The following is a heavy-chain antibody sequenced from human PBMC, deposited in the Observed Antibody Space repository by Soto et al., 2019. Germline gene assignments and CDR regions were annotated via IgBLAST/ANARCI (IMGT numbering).Heavy chain of an antibody. CDR2: ISYEASNK. CDR1: GFTFSDYG. J-gene: IGHJ1*01. V-gene: IGHV3-30*18. D-gene: IGHD3-16*01. CDR3: AKDGGWWTTIPLEEYMQH. Sequence: QVHMVESGGGVVQPGRSLRLSCAGSGFTFSDYGMHWVRQAPGKGLEWVAVISYEASNKFYADSVKGRFTVSRDNSKNTLDLQMNNLTPEDTAIYCCAKDGGWWTTIPLEEYMQHWGQGTLVTVSS.